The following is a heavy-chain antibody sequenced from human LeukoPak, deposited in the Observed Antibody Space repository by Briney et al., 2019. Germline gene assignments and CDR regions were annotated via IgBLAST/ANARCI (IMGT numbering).Heavy chain of an antibody. D-gene: IGHD6-19*01. Sequence: SETLSLTCTVSGGSISDYYWSWIRQPAGKGLEWIGHISTSGSTNYNPSLKSRVTISIDNSNNQFSLKITSATAADTAVYYCARDRGVTVPGRRLDYWGQGTLGTVSS. CDR3: ARDRGVTVPGRRLDY. CDR1: GGSISDYY. J-gene: IGHJ4*02. V-gene: IGHV4-4*07. CDR2: ISTSGST.